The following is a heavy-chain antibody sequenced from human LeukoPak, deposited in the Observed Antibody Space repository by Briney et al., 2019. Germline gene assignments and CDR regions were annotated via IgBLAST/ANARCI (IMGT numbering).Heavy chain of an antibody. CDR3: ARGGTIAAPTRGWFDP. CDR2: INPSGGST. CDR1: GYTFTSYY. D-gene: IGHD6-13*01. V-gene: IGHV1-46*01. J-gene: IGHJ5*02. Sequence: GASVKVSCKASGYTFTSYYMHWVRQAPGQGLEWMGIINPSGGSTSYAQKSQGRVTMTRDTSTSTVHMELSSLRSEDTAVYYCARGGTIAAPTRGWFDPWGQGTLVTVSS.